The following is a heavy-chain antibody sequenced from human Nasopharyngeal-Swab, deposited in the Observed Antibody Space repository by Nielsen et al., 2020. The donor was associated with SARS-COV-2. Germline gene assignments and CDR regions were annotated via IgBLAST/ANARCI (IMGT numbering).Heavy chain of an antibody. J-gene: IGHJ4*02. Sequence: GESLKISCAASGFTFSSYAMHWVRQAPGKGLEWVAVVSYHGSNKYYADSVKGRFTISRDNSKNTLYLQMNSLRAEDMAVYYCARDGREYYYFDSSEVGFDYWGQGTLVTVSS. CDR1: GFTFSSYA. CDR3: ARDGREYYYFDSSEVGFDY. CDR2: VSYHGSNK. V-gene: IGHV3-30*04. D-gene: IGHD3-22*01.